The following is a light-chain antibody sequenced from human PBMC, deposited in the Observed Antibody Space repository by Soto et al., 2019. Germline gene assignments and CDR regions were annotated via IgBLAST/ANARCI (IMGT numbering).Light chain of an antibody. J-gene: IGKJ1*01. CDR1: QSFSSY. Sequence: EIVLTQSPASLSLSPGERATLSCRASQSFSSYLAWYQQKPGQAPRLLIYDASNRATGIPARFSGSGSGTDFTLTISSLEPEDFAVYYCQQRSNWTFGQGTKVDIK. CDR3: QQRSNWT. CDR2: DAS. V-gene: IGKV3-11*01.